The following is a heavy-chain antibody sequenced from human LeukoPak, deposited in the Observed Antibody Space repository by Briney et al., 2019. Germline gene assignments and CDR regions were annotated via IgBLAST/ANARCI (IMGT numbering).Heavy chain of an antibody. D-gene: IGHD2-21*02. Sequence: GGSLRLSCAASGFTFSNYWIHWVRQAPGKGLVWVSRINGDGSDATYADSVRGRFTISRDNARNTVHLQMNSLTAGDTAVYYCARAVVATASDVWGQGTLVTVSS. CDR3: ARAVVATASDV. CDR2: INGDGSDA. V-gene: IGHV3-74*01. J-gene: IGHJ4*02. CDR1: GFTFSNYW.